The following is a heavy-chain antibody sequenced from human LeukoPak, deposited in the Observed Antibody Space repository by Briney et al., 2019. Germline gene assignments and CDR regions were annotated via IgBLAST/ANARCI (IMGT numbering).Heavy chain of an antibody. V-gene: IGHV3-74*01. CDR3: ARPAGLYFGDRYDAFDI. CDR2: INTDGSSA. J-gene: IGHJ3*02. Sequence: GGSLRLSCAASGFTFSSYWMHWVRQAPGKGLVWVSRINTDGSSASYADSVKGRFTISRDNAKNTLYLQMNSLRAEDTAVYYCARPAGLYFGDRYDAFDIWGQGTMVTVSS. D-gene: IGHD3-10*01. CDR1: GFTFSSYW.